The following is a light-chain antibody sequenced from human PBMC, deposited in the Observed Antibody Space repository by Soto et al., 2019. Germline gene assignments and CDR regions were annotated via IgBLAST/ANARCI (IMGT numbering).Light chain of an antibody. CDR1: QSIDNRY. J-gene: IGKJ1*01. Sequence: EIVLTQSPGTLSSSPGERATLSCRASQSIDNRYLAWYQHKPGQAPRLLIYATSSRATGIPDRFGGSGSGTDFTLTINRLESEYLSVYYCQQYFCSSWTFGQEAKVDI. CDR2: ATS. V-gene: IGKV3-20*01. CDR3: QQYFCSSWT.